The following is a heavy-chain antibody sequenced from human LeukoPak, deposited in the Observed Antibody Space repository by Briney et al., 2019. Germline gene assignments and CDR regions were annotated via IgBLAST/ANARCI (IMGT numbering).Heavy chain of an antibody. CDR3: AKGGRGDYYYGMDV. CDR1: AFTVSSSF. V-gene: IGHV3-23*01. Sequence: AASAFTVSSSFMSWVRQAPGKGLEWVSAISGSGGSTYYADSVKGRFTISRDNSKNTLYLQMNSLRAEDTAVYYCAKGGRGDYYYGMDVWGQGTTVTVSS. J-gene: IGHJ6*02. D-gene: IGHD1-26*01. CDR2: ISGSGGST.